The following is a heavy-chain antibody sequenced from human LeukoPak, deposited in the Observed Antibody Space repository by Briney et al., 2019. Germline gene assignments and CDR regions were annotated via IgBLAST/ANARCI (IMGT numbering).Heavy chain of an antibody. CDR2: ISHIGTI. CDR3: ARHQGSTVFNY. J-gene: IGHJ1*01. CDR1: GDSIDPYS. V-gene: IGHV4-59*08. D-gene: IGHD5/OR15-5a*01. Sequence: SETLSLTCTISGDSIDPYSWSWIRQPPGKGLEWIGYISHIGTIKYNTSLMSRVSMGLDKPNNEFSLRLRSVTATDTALYFCARHQGSTVFNYWGRGVPVIVSS.